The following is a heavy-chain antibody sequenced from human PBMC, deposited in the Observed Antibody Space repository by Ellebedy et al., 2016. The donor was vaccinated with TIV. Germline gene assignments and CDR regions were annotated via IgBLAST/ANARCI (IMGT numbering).Heavy chain of an antibody. Sequence: AASVKVSCKATGYTFDNYGISWVRQAPGQGLEWMGWISPYNNNTNYAQKLQDRVTLTTDTSTSTAYMELRSLRSDDTAVYYCGRVGKYCSSFSCYEDSWGQGTLVTVSS. CDR1: GYTFDNYG. CDR3: GRVGKYCSSFSCYEDS. D-gene: IGHD2-2*01. J-gene: IGHJ4*02. V-gene: IGHV1-18*01. CDR2: ISPYNNNT.